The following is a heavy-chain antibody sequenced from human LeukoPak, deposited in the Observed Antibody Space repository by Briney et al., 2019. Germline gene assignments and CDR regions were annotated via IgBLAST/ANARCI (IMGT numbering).Heavy chain of an antibody. CDR1: GYTFTSYA. D-gene: IGHD3-10*01. V-gene: IGHV1-3*01. Sequence: ASVKVSCKASGYTFTSYAMHWVRQAPGQRLEWMGWINAGNGNTKYSQEFQGRVTITRDTSASTAYMELSSLRSEDTAVYYCARDRAPHYGSGSYQSWGQGTLVTVSS. J-gene: IGHJ4*02. CDR2: INAGNGNT. CDR3: ARDRAPHYGSGSYQS.